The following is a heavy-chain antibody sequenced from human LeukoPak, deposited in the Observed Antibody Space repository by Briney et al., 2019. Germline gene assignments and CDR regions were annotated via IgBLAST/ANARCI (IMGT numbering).Heavy chain of an antibody. V-gene: IGHV3-30*01. CDR1: GFTFSSYA. CDR2: ISYDGSNK. CDR3: ARAKPAAYFDY. Sequence: RSLRLSCAASGFTFSSYAMHWVRQAPGQGLEWVAVISYDGSNKYYADSVKGRFTISRDNSKNTLYLQMNSLRAEDTAVYYCARAKPAAYFDYWGQGTLVTVSS. J-gene: IGHJ4*02. D-gene: IGHD2-2*01.